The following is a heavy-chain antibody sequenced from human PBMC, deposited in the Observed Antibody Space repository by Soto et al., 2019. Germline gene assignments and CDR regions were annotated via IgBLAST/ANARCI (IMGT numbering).Heavy chain of an antibody. D-gene: IGHD6-6*01. CDR3: ARSGGDIAARRFWFDP. Sequence: GESLKISCKGSGYSFTSYWIGWVRQMPGKGLEWMGIIYPGDSDTRYSPTFQGQVTISADKSISTAYLQWSSLKASDTAMYYCARSGGDIAARRFWFDPWGQGTLVTVSS. CDR1: GYSFTSYW. CDR2: IYPGDSDT. J-gene: IGHJ5*02. V-gene: IGHV5-51*01.